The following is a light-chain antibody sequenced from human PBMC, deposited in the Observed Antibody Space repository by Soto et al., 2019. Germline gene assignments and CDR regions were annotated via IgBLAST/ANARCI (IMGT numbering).Light chain of an antibody. CDR1: QSINNW. J-gene: IGKJ3*01. Sequence: DIQMTQSPSTLSASVGDSVNITCRASQSINNWLAWYQQKPGKAPKLLIYGPSDLQTGVPSRFSGSGSGTEFTLTIRSLQTDDIATYFCQKYNSYFFTFGPGTKLDVK. V-gene: IGKV1-5*03. CDR2: GPS. CDR3: QKYNSYFFT.